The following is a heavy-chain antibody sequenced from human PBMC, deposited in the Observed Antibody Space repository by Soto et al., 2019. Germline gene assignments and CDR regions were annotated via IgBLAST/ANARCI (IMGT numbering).Heavy chain of an antibody. CDR1: GGTFSSYA. D-gene: IGHD3-22*01. CDR2: IIPIFGTA. V-gene: IGHV1-69*06. Sequence: QVQLVQSGAEVKKPGSSVKVSCKASGGTFSSYAISWVRQAPGQGLEWMGGIIPIFGTANYAQKFQGRVTITADKSTSTAYMELSRLRSEDMDGYYCARVDNYYYGMDVWGQGTTVTVSS. CDR3: ARVDNYYYGMDV. J-gene: IGHJ6*02.